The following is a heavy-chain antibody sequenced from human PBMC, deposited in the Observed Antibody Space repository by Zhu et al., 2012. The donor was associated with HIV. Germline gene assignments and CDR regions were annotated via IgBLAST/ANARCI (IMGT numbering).Heavy chain of an antibody. CDR1: GGSFSGYY. CDR2: IIHSGST. V-gene: IGHV4-34*12. Sequence: QVQLQQWGAGLLKPSETLSLTCAVYGGSFSGYYWNWIRQPPGKGLEWIGEIIHSGSTNYNPSLKSRVTMSVDTSKNQFSLRLSSVTATDTAIYYCARRRGSDSAVAGYPFDFWGQGTLVTVSS. CDR3: ARRRGSDSAVAGYPFDF. D-gene: IGHD6-19*01. J-gene: IGHJ4*02.